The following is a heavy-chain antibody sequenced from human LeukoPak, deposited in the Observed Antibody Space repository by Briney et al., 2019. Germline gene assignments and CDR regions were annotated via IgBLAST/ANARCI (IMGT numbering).Heavy chain of an antibody. V-gene: IGHV4-59*08. CDR3: ARHVGNSGSGSYLTYFDY. J-gene: IGHJ4*02. CDR1: GGSISSSY. Sequence: SETLSLTCTVSGGSISSSYWSWIRQPPGKGLEWIGHIYYSGSTHYNPSLKSRVTISVDTSKNQFSLKLSSVTAADTAVYYCARHVGNSGSGSYLTYFDYWGQGTLVTVSS. D-gene: IGHD3-10*01. CDR2: IYYSGST.